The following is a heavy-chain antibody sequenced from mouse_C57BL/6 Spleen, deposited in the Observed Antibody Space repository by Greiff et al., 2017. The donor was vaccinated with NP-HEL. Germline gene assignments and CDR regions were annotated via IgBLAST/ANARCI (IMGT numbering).Heavy chain of an antibody. V-gene: IGHV1-69*01. D-gene: IGHD1-1*01. CDR1: GYTFTSYW. Sequence: VQLQQPGAELVMPGASVKLSCKASGYTFTSYWMHWVKQRPGQGLEWIGEIDPSDSYTNYNQKFKGKSTLTVDKSSSTAYMQLSSLTSEDSAVYYCARRGTTVNFDYWGQGTTLTVSS. J-gene: IGHJ2*01. CDR3: ARRGTTVNFDY. CDR2: IDPSDSYT.